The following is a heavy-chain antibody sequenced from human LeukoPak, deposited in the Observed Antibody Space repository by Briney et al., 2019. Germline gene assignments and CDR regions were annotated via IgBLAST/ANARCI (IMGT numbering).Heavy chain of an antibody. V-gene: IGHV3-21*01. CDR2: ISTSTSYI. CDR3: ARDGYSSF. CDR1: GFTFTAYT. Sequence: GGSLRLSCAASGFTFTAYTMTWVRQAPGKGLEWVSSISTSTSYIYYADSVKGRFTISRDNAENSLYLQMNSLRAEDTAVYYCARDGYSSFWGQGTLVTVSS. D-gene: IGHD6-13*01. J-gene: IGHJ4*02.